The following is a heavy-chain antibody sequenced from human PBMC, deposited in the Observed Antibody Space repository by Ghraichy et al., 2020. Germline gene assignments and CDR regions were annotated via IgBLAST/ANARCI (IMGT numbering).Heavy chain of an antibody. CDR3: AKGSSGYYPYYYYGMDV. J-gene: IGHJ6*02. CDR2: ISYDGSNK. V-gene: IGHV3-30*18. D-gene: IGHD3-22*01. Sequence: GGSLRLSCAASGFTFSSYGMHWVRQAPGKGLEWVAVISYDGSNKYYADSVKGRFTISRDNSKNTLYLQMNSLRAEDTAVYYCAKGSSGYYPYYYYGMDVWGQGTTVTVSS. CDR1: GFTFSSYG.